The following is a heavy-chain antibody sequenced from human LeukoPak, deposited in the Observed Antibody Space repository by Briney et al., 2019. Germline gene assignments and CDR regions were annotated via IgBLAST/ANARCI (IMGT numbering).Heavy chain of an antibody. CDR2: ITTSGSKP. Sequence: GGSLRLSCAASGFTFSRYAMHGVPQGPRKEHEWISDITTSGSKPIYAASVRGRLTISRDNAKNSLYLQMNSLRADDTAVYYCATERASGSGSFAFDIWGQGTMVTVSA. CDR1: GFTFSRYA. D-gene: IGHD3-10*01. J-gene: IGHJ3*02. CDR3: ATERASGSGSFAFDI. V-gene: IGHV3-48*03.